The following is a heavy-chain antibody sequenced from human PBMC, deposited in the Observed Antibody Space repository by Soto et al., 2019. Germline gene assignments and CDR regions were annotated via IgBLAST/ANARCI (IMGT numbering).Heavy chain of an antibody. CDR3: ARELREKYDFWSGYYYYGMDV. Sequence: PSETLSLTCTVSGGSISSYYWSWIRQPAGKRLEWIGRIYTSGSTNYNPSLKSRVTMSVDTSKNQFSLKLSSVTAADTAVYYCARELREKYDFWSGYYYYGMDVWGQGTTVTVSS. D-gene: IGHD3-3*01. CDR2: IYTSGST. V-gene: IGHV4-4*07. CDR1: GGSISSYY. J-gene: IGHJ6*02.